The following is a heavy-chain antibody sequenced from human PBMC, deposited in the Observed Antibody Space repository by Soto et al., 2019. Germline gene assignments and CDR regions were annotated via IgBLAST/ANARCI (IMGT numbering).Heavy chain of an antibody. V-gene: IGHV1-69*02. D-gene: IGHD1-1*01. J-gene: IGHJ4*02. CDR2: IIPILGIA. CDR1: GGTFSSYT. CDR3: ARIATPEGTLDETDY. Sequence: QVQLVQSGAEVKKPGSSVKVSCKASGGTFSSYTISWVRQAPGQGLEWMGRIIPILGIANYAQKFQGRVTVTADKSTSTAYMVLSSLRSEDTAVYYCARIATPEGTLDETDYWGQGTLVTVSS.